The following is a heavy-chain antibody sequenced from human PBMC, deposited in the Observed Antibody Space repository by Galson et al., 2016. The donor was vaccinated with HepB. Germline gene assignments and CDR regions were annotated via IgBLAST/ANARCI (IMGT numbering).Heavy chain of an antibody. D-gene: IGHD1-14*01. Sequence: SLRLSCADSGLTFSTYGMHWVRQAPGEGLEWVAAISFEGDKQHYADSVEGRFTVSRDNSKNTLYLQMNNLTPDDTAIYYCARGGGTSSYYYWGMDVWGQGTTVTDSS. J-gene: IGHJ6*02. CDR1: GLTFSTYG. CDR2: ISFEGDKQ. CDR3: ARGGGTSSYYYWGMDV. V-gene: IGHV3-30*03.